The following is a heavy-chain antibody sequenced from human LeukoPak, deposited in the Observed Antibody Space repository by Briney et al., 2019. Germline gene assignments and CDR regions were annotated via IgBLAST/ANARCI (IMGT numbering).Heavy chain of an antibody. CDR1: GGSISSSSYY. Sequence: PSETLSLTCTVSGGSISSSSYYWGWIRQPPGKGLEWIGSIYYSGSTYYSPSLKSRVTISVDTSKNQFSLKLSSVTAADTAVYYCARDQQQLVRGDYFDYWGQGTLVTVSS. CDR3: ARDQQQLVRGDYFDY. D-gene: IGHD6-13*01. V-gene: IGHV4-39*07. CDR2: IYYSGST. J-gene: IGHJ4*02.